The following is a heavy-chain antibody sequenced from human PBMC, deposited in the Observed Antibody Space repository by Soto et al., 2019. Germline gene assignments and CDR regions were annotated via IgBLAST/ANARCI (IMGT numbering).Heavy chain of an antibody. CDR2: ISGSGGST. J-gene: IGHJ5*02. Sequence: QPGGSLRLSCAASGFTFSSYAMSWVRQAPGKGLEWVSAISGSGGSTYYADSVKGRFTISRDNSKNTLYLQMNSLRAEDTAVYYCAKDVIPDYYDSSGYYYGNWFDPWGQGTLVTVSS. CDR3: AKDVIPDYYDSSGYYYGNWFDP. CDR1: GFTFSSYA. D-gene: IGHD3-22*01. V-gene: IGHV3-23*01.